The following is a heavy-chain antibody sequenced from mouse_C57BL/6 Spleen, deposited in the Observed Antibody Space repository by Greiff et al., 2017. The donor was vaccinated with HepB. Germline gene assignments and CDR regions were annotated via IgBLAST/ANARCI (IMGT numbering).Heavy chain of an antibody. Sequence: QVQLKQPGAELVMPGASVKLSCKASGYTFTSYWMHWVKQRPGQGLEWIGEIDPSDSYTNYNQKFKGKSTLTVDKSSSTAYMQLSSLTSEDSAVYYCARGINWDFDYWGQGTTLTVSS. CDR1: GYTFTSYW. J-gene: IGHJ2*01. V-gene: IGHV1-69*01. CDR3: ARGINWDFDY. D-gene: IGHD4-1*01. CDR2: IDPSDSYT.